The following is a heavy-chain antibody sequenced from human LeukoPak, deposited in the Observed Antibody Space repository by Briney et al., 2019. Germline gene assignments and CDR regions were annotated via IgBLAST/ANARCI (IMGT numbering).Heavy chain of an antibody. J-gene: IGHJ6*02. CDR1: AFTVSSHY. Sequence: PGRSLILSCAASAFTVSSHYMSWVRQAPGKWLEWDSAIYGGGSTYYADSVKGRFTISRHNSKYTLYLQMNSLRAEDTAVYYCARDLRYYYGSSGYYSYGMDVWGQGTTVTVSS. D-gene: IGHD3-22*01. CDR2: IYGGGST. CDR3: ARDLRYYYGSSGYYSYGMDV. V-gene: IGHV3-53*04.